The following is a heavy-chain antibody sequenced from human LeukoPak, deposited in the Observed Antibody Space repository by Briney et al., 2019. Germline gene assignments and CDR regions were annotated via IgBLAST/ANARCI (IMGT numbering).Heavy chain of an antibody. J-gene: IGHJ4*02. CDR1: GYNFPTSW. CDR3: ARRRGLVFDS. CDR2: IFPADSDT. Sequence: GESLRISCQGSGYNFPTSWIGWVRQMPGKGLEWMGIIFPADSDTRYSPSFQGQVTISADKSISTAYVQWSSLKASDTAMYYCARRRGLVFDSWGQGTLVTVSS. V-gene: IGHV5-51*01.